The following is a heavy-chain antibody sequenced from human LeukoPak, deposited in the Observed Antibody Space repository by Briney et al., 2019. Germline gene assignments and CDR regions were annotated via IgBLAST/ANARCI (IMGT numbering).Heavy chain of an antibody. V-gene: IGHV4-31*03. CDR1: GGSISSGGYY. J-gene: IGHJ4*02. CDR2: IYYSGST. D-gene: IGHD3-10*01. CDR3: ARVQRGSGSYYVLMGPFDY. Sequence: SETLSLTCTVSGGSISSGGYYWSWIRQHPGKGLEWIGYIYYSGSTYYNPSLKSRVTISVDTSKNQFSLKLSSVTAADTAVYYCARVQRGSGSYYVLMGPFDYWGQGTLVTVSS.